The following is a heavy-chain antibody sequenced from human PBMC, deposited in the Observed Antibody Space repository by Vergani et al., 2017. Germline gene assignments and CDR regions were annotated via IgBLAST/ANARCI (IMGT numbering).Heavy chain of an antibody. CDR3: ARMGIAAAAFDP. CDR1: GFSLSTSGMC. CDR2: IDWADDK. D-gene: IGHD6-13*01. V-gene: IGHV2-70*15. Sequence: QVTLRESGPALVKPTQTLTLTCTFSGFSLSTSGMCVSWIRQPPGKALEWLARIDWADDKYYSTSLKSRLTISKDTSKSQVVLTMTNMDPVDTATYYCARMGIAAAAFDPWGQGTLVTVSS. J-gene: IGHJ5*02.